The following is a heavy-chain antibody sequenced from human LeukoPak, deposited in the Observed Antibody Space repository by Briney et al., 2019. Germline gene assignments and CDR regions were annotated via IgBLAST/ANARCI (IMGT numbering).Heavy chain of an antibody. Sequence: GGSLRLSCAASGFTFSIYEMNWVRQAPGKGLEWVSSSSGSTIYYADSVKGRFTVSRDNAKNSLYLQMNSLRAEDTAIYYCAREDSSGLDYWGQGTLVTVSS. CDR3: AREDSSGLDY. D-gene: IGHD6-19*01. J-gene: IGHJ4*02. CDR2: SSSGSTI. CDR1: GFTFSIYE. V-gene: IGHV3-48*03.